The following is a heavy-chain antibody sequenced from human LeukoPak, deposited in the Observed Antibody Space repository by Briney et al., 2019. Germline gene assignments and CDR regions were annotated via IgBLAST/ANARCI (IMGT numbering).Heavy chain of an antibody. D-gene: IGHD4-11*01. V-gene: IGHV3-30*04. J-gene: IGHJ4*02. CDR1: RFTFNSYA. CDR3: AREDYGNYFFDY. CDR2: ISGDGRNK. Sequence: GGSLRLSCAASRFTFNSYAMSWVRQAPGKGLEWVAGISGDGRNKYYADSVKGRFTISRDNSKKTVYLQVNSLRAEDTALYSCAREDYGNYFFDYWGQGTLVTVSS.